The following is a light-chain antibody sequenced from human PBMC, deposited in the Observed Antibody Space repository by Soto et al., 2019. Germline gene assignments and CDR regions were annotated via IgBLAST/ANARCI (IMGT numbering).Light chain of an antibody. V-gene: IGKV1-5*03. CDR3: QQYGSSSPWT. CDR1: QSIRSW. J-gene: IGKJ1*01. Sequence: DIQMTQSPSTLSASVGDRVTITCRASQSIRSWLAWYQQKPGKAPKLLIYKASSLETGVPSRFSGSGYGTEFTLIISSLQPDDFASYYCQQYGSSSPWTFGQGNKVEIK. CDR2: KAS.